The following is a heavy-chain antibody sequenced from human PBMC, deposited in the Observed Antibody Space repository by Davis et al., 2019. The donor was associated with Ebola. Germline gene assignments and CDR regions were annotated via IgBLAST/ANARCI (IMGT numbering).Heavy chain of an antibody. CDR2: IYPGDSDT. Sequence: GGSLRLSCAASGFTFTSYWIGWVRQMPGKGLEWMGIIYPGDSDTRYSPSFQGQVTISADKSISTAYLQWSSLKASDTAMYYCARSGARLRFYYYYGMDVWGQGTTVTVSS. J-gene: IGHJ6*02. CDR1: GFTFTSYW. CDR3: ARSGARLRFYYYYGMDV. D-gene: IGHD5-12*01. V-gene: IGHV5-51*01.